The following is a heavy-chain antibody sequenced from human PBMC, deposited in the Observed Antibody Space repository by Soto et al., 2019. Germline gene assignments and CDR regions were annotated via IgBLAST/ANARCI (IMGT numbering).Heavy chain of an antibody. CDR2: IIPIFGTA. D-gene: IGHD3-22*01. CDR1: GGTFSSYA. J-gene: IGHJ4*01. Sequence: SSVKVSCKASGGTFSSYAISWVRQAPGQGLEWMGGIIPIFGTANYAQKFQGRVTITADESTSTAYMELSSLRSEDTAVYYCAIEVRTLIRTPAMTVEGTGFDYWG. V-gene: IGHV1-69*13. CDR3: AIEVRTLIRTPAMTVEGTGFDY.